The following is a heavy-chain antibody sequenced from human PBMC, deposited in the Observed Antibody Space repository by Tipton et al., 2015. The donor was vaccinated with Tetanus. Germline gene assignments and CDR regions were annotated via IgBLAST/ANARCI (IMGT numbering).Heavy chain of an antibody. CDR3: ARGEHRYLNFYGSGSYYLYSYYGMGV. Sequence: QLVQSGAEVKKPGSSVKVSCKASGGTFSSYAISWVRQAPGQGLEWMGGIIPIFGTANYAQKFQGRVTITADKSTSTAYMELSSLRSGDTAVYYCARGEHRYLNFYGSGSYYLYSYYGMGVWGQGTTVTVSS. J-gene: IGHJ6*02. D-gene: IGHD3-10*01. V-gene: IGHV1-69*06. CDR2: IIPIFGTA. CDR1: GGTFSSYA.